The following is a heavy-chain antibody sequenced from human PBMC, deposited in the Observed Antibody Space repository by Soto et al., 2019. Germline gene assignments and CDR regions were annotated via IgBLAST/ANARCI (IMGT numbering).Heavy chain of an antibody. Sequence: EVQLVQSGGGLVQPGGSLRLSCAASGFTFSSYWMSWVRQAPGKGLEWVANIKQDGSEKNYVDSVKGRFTISRDNAKNSLFLQMNTLRAEDTAVYYCYSGGYTDYWGQGTPVTVSS. CDR1: GFTFSSYW. CDR2: IKQDGSEK. V-gene: IGHV3-7*01. J-gene: IGHJ4*02. CDR3: YSGGYTDY. D-gene: IGHD1-26*01.